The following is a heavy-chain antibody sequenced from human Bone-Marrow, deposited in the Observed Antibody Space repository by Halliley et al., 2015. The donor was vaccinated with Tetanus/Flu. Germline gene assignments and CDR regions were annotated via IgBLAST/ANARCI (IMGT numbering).Heavy chain of an antibody. CDR1: GFTFDDYA. CDR2: ISWNSDTI. V-gene: IGHV3-9*01. Sequence: SLRLSCAASGFTFDDYAMHWVRQAPGKGLEWVSGISWNSDTIGYADSVKGRFTISRDNAKNSLYLQMNSLRPEDTALYYCAREGDFYYCYYTLDVWGQGTTVTVSS. J-gene: IGHJ6*02. CDR3: AREGDFYYCYYTLDV.